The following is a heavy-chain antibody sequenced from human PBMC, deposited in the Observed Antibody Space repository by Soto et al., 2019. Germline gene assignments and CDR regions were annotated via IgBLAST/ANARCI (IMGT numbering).Heavy chain of an antibody. J-gene: IGHJ5*02. D-gene: IGHD3-3*01. Sequence: SGTLSLTCTVSGGSISSGDYYWSWIRQPPGKGLEWIGYIHYSGSTNYKPSLKSRVTISVDTSKNQFSLKLSSVTAADTAMYYCARGKIIGPWGQGTLVTVSS. V-gene: IGHV4-61*08. CDR3: ARGKIIGP. CDR2: IHYSGST. CDR1: GGSISSGDYY.